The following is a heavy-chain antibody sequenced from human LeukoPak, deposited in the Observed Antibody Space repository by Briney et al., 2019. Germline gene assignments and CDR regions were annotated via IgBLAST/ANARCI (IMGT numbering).Heavy chain of an antibody. V-gene: IGHV1-2*02. J-gene: IGHJ4*02. CDR3: ARDSSGYYLGY. D-gene: IGHD3-22*01. CDR2: INPNSGGT. Sequence: ASVKVSCKASGYTFTSYGISWVRQAPGQGLEWMGWINPNSGGTNYAQKFQGRVTMTRDTSISTAYMELSRLRSDDTAVYYCARDSSGYYLGYWGQGTLVTVSS. CDR1: GYTFTSYG.